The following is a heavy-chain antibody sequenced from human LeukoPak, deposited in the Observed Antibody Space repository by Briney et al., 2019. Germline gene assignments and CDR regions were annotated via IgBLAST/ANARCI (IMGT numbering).Heavy chain of an antibody. Sequence: ASVKVSCKGSGYILPDYYMHWVRQAPGQGLEWMGLINPNNGGTNYAQKFQGRVTMTRDTSSSTVSMELSSLRSDDTAVYYFARDVEYCSSGPICDSQAESYYYGIDVWGQGTTVTVSS. CDR3: ARDVEYCSSGPICDSQAESYYYGIDV. CDR2: INPNNGGT. D-gene: IGHD2-15*01. V-gene: IGHV1-2*06. CDR1: GYILPDYY. J-gene: IGHJ6*02.